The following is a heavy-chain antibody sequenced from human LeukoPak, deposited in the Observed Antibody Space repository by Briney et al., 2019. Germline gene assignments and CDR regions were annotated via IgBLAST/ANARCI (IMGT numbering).Heavy chain of an antibody. CDR3: APAAITLGWFDP. CDR2: IYHSGST. V-gene: IGHV4-38-2*01. J-gene: IGHJ5*02. CDR1: GYSISSGYY. Sequence: SETLSLTCAVSGYSISSGYYWGWIRQPPGKGLEWIGSIYHSGSTYYNPSLKSRVTISVDTSKNRFSLKLSSVTAADTAVYYCAPAAITLGWFDPWGQGTLVTVSS. D-gene: IGHD2-2*02.